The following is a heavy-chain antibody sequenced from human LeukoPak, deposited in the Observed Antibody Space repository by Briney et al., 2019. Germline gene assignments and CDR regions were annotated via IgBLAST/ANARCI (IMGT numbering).Heavy chain of an antibody. V-gene: IGHV3-23*01. Sequence: GGSLRLSCAASGFTFSSYAMSWVRQAPGKGLEWVSAISGSGGSTYYADSVKGRFTISRDNSKNTLYLQMNSLRAEDTAVYYCARDLRWSDAFDIWGQGTMVTVSS. CDR3: ARDLRWSDAFDI. CDR2: ISGSGGST. CDR1: GFTFSSYA. D-gene: IGHD2-21*01. J-gene: IGHJ3*02.